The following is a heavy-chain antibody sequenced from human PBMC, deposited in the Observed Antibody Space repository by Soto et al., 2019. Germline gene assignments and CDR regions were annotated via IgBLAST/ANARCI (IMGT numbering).Heavy chain of an antibody. CDR1: GFTFSSYA. CDR2: ISGSVGST. J-gene: IGHJ4*02. V-gene: IGHV3-23*01. Sequence: GGSLRLSCAASGFTFSSYAMSWVRQAPGKGLEWVSAISGSVGSTYYADSGKGRFTISRDNSKNPLYLQMNSLRAESTAVYYCAKLSGDFYDFWSGYYNFDCWGQGTLFTVSS. D-gene: IGHD3-3*01. CDR3: AKLSGDFYDFWSGYYNFDC.